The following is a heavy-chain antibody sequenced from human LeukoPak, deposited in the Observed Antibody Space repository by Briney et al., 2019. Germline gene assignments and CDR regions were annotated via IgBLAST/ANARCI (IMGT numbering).Heavy chain of an antibody. CDR3: ATIGVGGYFDY. CDR2: ISGSGGST. J-gene: IGHJ4*02. V-gene: IGHV3-23*01. Sequence: QAGGSLRLSCAASGFTFSSYAMSWVRQAPGKGMEWVSAISGSGGSTYYADSVKGRFTISRDNSKNTLYLQMNSLRAEDTAVYYCATIGVGGYFDYWGQGTLVTVSS. D-gene: IGHD3-10*01. CDR1: GFTFSSYA.